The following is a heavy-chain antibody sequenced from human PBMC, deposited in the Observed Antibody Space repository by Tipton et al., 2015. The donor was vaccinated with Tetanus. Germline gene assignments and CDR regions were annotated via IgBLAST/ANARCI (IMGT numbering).Heavy chain of an antibody. CDR1: GFSVSNNY. CDR3: AKALRGLGDGFDY. D-gene: IGHD5-24*01. CDR2: IYSTSTT. J-gene: IGHJ4*02. V-gene: IGHV3-53*01. Sequence: SLRLSCAASGFSVSNNYLSWVRQAPGKGLEWVSIIYSTSTTYYVDSVKGRFTISRDISKNMVYLQMNSLRAEDTAVYYCAKALRGLGDGFDYWGQGTLVTVSS.